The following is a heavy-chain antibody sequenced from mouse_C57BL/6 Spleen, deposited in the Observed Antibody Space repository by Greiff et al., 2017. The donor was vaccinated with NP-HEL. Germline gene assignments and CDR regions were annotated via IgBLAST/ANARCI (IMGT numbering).Heavy chain of an antibody. CDR3: TREYYSNSYFDY. Sequence: EVMLVESGEGLVKPGGSLKLSCAASGFTFSSYAMSWVRQTPEKRLEWVAYISSGGDYIYYADTVKGRFTISRDNARNTLYLQMSSLKSEDTAMYYCTREYYSNSYFDYWGQGTTLTVSS. J-gene: IGHJ2*01. V-gene: IGHV5-9-1*02. CDR1: GFTFSSYA. D-gene: IGHD2-5*01. CDR2: ISSGGDYI.